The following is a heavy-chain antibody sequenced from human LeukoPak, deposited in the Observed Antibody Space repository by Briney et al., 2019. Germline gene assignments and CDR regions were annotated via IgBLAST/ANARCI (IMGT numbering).Heavy chain of an antibody. CDR2: IYSDGST. V-gene: IGHV3-53*01. CDR3: ARGRIAVAGDAFDI. J-gene: IGHJ3*02. Sequence: GGSLRLSCAASGFTFSSYAMSWVRQAPGKGLGWVSVIYSDGSTYYADSVKGRFTISRDDSKNTLYLQMNSLRAEDTAVHYCARGRIAVAGDAFDIWGQGTMVTVSS. CDR1: GFTFSSYA. D-gene: IGHD6-19*01.